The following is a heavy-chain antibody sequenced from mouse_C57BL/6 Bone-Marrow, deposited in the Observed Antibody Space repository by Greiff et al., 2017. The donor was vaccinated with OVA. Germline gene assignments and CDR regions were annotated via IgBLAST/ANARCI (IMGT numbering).Heavy chain of an antibody. CDR1: GFTFSSYA. CDR3: ARGRKVYFDY. Sequence: EVKLMESGGGLVKPGGSLKLSCAASGFTFSSYAMSWVRQTPEKRLEWVATISDGGSYTYYPDNVKGRFTISRDNAKNNLYLQMSHLKSEDTAMYYCARGRKVYFDYWGQGTTLTVSS. V-gene: IGHV5-4*03. J-gene: IGHJ2*01. CDR2: ISDGGSYT.